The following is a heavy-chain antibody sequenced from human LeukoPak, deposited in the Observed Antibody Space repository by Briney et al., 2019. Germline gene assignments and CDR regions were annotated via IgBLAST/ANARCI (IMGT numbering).Heavy chain of an antibody. Sequence: ASVKVSCKASGYTFTSYGISWVRQAPGQGLEWMGWISAYNGNTNYAQKLQGRVTMTTDTSTSTVYMELRSLRSDDTAVYYCARGTTYSQRYYYYMDVWGKGTTVTISS. J-gene: IGHJ6*03. CDR2: ISAYNGNT. CDR3: ARGTTYSQRYYYYMDV. V-gene: IGHV1-18*01. D-gene: IGHD4-17*01. CDR1: GYTFTSYG.